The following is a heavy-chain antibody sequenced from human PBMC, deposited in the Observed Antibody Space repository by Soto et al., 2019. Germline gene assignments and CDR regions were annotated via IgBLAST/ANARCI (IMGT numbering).Heavy chain of an antibody. CDR1: GFTFSSYA. D-gene: IGHD2-15*01. V-gene: IGHV3-23*01. J-gene: IGHJ5*02. CDR3: AKIQSGSATPVAAHLFDP. Sequence: PGGSLRLSCAASGFTFSSYAMSWVRQAPGKGLEWVSAISGSGGSTYYADSVKGRFTISRDNSKNTLYLQMNSLRAEDTAVYYCAKIQSGSATPVAAHLFDPWGQGTLVTGSS. CDR2: ISGSGGST.